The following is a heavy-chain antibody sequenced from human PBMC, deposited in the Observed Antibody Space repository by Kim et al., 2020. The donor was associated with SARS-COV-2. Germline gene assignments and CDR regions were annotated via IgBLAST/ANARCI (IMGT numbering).Heavy chain of an antibody. Sequence: ETLSLTCTVSGGSISSYYWSWIRQPPGKGLEWIGYIYYSGSTNYNPSLKSRVTISVDTSKNQFSLKLSSVTAADTAVYYCARASSYCGGDCYGMDVWGQGTTVTVSS. J-gene: IGHJ6*02. V-gene: IGHV4-59*13. D-gene: IGHD2-21*01. CDR3: ARASSYCGGDCYGMDV. CDR2: IYYSGST. CDR1: GGSISSYY.